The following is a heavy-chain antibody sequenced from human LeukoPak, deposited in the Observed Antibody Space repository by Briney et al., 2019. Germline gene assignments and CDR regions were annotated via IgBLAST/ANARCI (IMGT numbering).Heavy chain of an antibody. CDR1: GYTFTSYA. D-gene: IGHD3-10*01. Sequence: GASVKVSCKASGYTFTSYAMNWVRQAPGQGLEWMGWINTNTGNPTYAQGFTGRFVFSLDTSVSTAYLQISSLKAEDTAVYYCGRDFTDDLSGSGTYYLLDYWGQGTLVTVSS. CDR3: GRDFTDDLSGSGTYYLLDY. CDR2: INTNTGNP. J-gene: IGHJ4*02. V-gene: IGHV7-4-1*02.